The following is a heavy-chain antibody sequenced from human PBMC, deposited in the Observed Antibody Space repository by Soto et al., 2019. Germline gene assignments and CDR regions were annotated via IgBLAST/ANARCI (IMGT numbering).Heavy chain of an antibody. J-gene: IGHJ3*01. CDR3: GREPYISGHYSGGCDV. D-gene: IGHD3-22*01. V-gene: IGHV3-30*04. CDR2: VSHDGKTE. Sequence: QVQLVESGGGVVQPGRSLRLSCAASGFTFSSYAMHWVRQAPGKGLEWVAVVSHDGKTEYHAASVKGRFTISRDTSANILSLQMNSLRYEDTAVYYCGREPYISGHYSGGCDVWGQGTMVTVSS. CDR1: GFTFSSYA.